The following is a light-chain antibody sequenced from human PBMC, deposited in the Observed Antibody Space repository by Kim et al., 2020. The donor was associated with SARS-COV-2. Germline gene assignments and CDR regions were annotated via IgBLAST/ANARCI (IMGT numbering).Light chain of an antibody. Sequence: GQSITISCTGTSSDVGSYNLVSWYQQHPGKAPHLMIYEVSKRPSGVSNRFSGSKSGNTASLTISGLQAEDEADYYCCSYAGSSTWVFGTGTKVTVL. CDR1: SSDVGSYNL. J-gene: IGLJ1*01. V-gene: IGLV2-23*02. CDR3: CSYAGSSTWV. CDR2: EVS.